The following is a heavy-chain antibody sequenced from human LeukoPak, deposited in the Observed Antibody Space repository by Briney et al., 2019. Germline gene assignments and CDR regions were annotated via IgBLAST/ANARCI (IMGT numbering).Heavy chain of an antibody. CDR3: AREWRVATIYYGMDV. CDR1: GGTINSHTYY. V-gene: IGHV4-61*01. D-gene: IGHD5-12*01. J-gene: IGHJ6*02. Sequence: SETLSLTCTVSGGTINSHTYYWGWIRQPPGKGLEWIGYIYYSGSTNYNPSLKSRVTISVDTSKNQFSLKLSSVTAADTAVYYCAREWRVATIYYGMDVWGQGTTVTVSS. CDR2: IYYSGST.